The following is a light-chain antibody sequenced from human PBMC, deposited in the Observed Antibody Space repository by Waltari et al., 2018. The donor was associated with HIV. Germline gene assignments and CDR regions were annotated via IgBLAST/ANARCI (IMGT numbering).Light chain of an antibody. Sequence: QSVLTQPPSASGTPGQRVTISCSGSSFNVGRNFVSWYQQVPGTAPKVLIFRDNQRPSGVPDRFSGSKSGASASLAISGLRSEDEADYYCAAWDDNLSGSYVFGPGTKVTVL. J-gene: IGLJ1*01. CDR3: AAWDDNLSGSYV. V-gene: IGLV1-47*01. CDR1: SFNVGRNF. CDR2: RDN.